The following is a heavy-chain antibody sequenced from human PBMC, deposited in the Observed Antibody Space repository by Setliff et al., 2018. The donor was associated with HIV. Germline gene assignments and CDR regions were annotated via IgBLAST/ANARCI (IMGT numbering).Heavy chain of an antibody. CDR1: GFTFSNYG. J-gene: IGHJ4*02. CDR3: ARDPGGDTSGYLIYYYDY. D-gene: IGHD3-22*01. Sequence: PGGSLRLSCAASGFTFSNYGMHWVRQAPGKGLEWVAVIWYDGSSEYYGDSVKGRFTISRDNSKKTLYLQMNSLGAEDTAVYYCARDPGGDTSGYLIYYYDYWGQGTLVTVSS. CDR2: IWYDGSSE. V-gene: IGHV3-33*01.